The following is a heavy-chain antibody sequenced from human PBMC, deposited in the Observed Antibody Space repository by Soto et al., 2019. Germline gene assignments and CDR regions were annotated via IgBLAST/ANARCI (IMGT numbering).Heavy chain of an antibody. CDR1: GFSLSGDGVG. CDR2: IYWDDDQ. Sequence: QITLKESGPTLVKPTQSLTLTCTVSGFSLSGDGVGVGWIRQPPGKALEWLALIYWDDDQRYSPSLKTRLTITKETSKNQVVLTMTNMDPVDTSTYYCALAFGGTSWPNDAFDIWGQGTVVTVSS. D-gene: IGHD3-3*02. J-gene: IGHJ3*02. CDR3: ALAFGGTSWPNDAFDI. V-gene: IGHV2-5*02.